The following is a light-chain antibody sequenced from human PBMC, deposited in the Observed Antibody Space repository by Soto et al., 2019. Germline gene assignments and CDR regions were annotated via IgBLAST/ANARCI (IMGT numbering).Light chain of an antibody. J-gene: IGKJ5*01. CDR3: QQRSNWPPIT. CDR2: YAS. V-gene: IGKV3-11*01. CDR1: QSINRY. Sequence: EIVLTQSPATLSSFPGDRATLSCRASQSINRYLAWYQQKPGQAPRLLIYYASNRAAGIPARFSGSGSGTDFTLTISSLEPEDFAVYYCQQRSNWPPITFGQGTRLEIK.